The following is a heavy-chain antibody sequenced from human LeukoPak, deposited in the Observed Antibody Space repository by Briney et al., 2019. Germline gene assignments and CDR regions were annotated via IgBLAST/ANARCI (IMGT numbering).Heavy chain of an antibody. CDR3: ARDGHSSGWYGWYFDL. CDR1: GFTFSSYW. Sequence: GGSPRLSCAASGFTFSSYWMHWVRQAPGKGLVWVSRINSDGSSTSYADSVKGRFTISRDNAKNTLYLQMNSLRAEDTAVYYCARDGHSSGWYGWYFDLWGRGTLVTVSS. D-gene: IGHD6-19*01. CDR2: INSDGSST. J-gene: IGHJ2*01. V-gene: IGHV3-74*01.